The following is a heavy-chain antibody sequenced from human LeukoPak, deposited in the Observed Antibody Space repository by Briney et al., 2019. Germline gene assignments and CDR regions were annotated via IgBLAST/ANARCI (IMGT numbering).Heavy chain of an antibody. J-gene: IGHJ3*02. CDR3: ARDGGVGAFDI. D-gene: IGHD3-3*01. CDR1: GFTFSSYA. Sequence: PGGSLRLSCAASGFTFSSYAMHWVRQAPGKGLEWVSAISGSGGSTYYADSVKGRFTISRDNAKNSLYLQMNSLRAEDTAVYYCARDGGVGAFDIWGQGTMVTVSS. V-gene: IGHV3-23*01. CDR2: ISGSGGST.